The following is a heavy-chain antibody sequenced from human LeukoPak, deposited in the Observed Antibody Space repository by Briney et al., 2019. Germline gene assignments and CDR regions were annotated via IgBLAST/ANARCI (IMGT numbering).Heavy chain of an antibody. CDR3: AKVAIYYDSSGYYYFDY. V-gene: IGHV3-23*01. Sequence: GGSLRLSCAASGFTFSSYAMSWVRQAPGKGLEWVSAISGSGGSTYYADSVKGRFTISRDNSKNTLYLQMNSLRAESTAVYYCAKVAIYYDSSGYYYFDYWGQGTLVTVSS. D-gene: IGHD3-22*01. CDR1: GFTFSSYA. CDR2: ISGSGGST. J-gene: IGHJ4*02.